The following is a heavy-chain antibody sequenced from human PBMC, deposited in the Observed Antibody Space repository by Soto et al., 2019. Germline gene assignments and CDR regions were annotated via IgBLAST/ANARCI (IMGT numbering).Heavy chain of an antibody. J-gene: IGHJ4*02. Sequence: PSETLSLTCVVSGHSASSGDHSLSWIRQQAWKGLEWIGNLYHNGFTCVNPSLRSRVTRSVDRSTNLFSLWLSSVTAADTAVYYCAKLFTNFRHYFDSWGQGTLVTVS. CDR3: AKLFTNFRHYFDS. CDR1: GHSASSGDHS. D-gene: IGHD3-3*01. V-gene: IGHV4-30-2*01. CDR2: LYHNGFT.